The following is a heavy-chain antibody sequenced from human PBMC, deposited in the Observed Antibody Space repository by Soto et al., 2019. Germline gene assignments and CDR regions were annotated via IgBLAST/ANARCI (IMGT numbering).Heavy chain of an antibody. Sequence: GGSLRLSCAASRFTSGYHAMNWVRQAPGKGLEWVSTISSNGENTHYADSGKGRFIISSDNSSNTVALQMNSLRVEDTAIYYCVSWVSAHFDSWGRGTLVTDSS. CDR2: ISSNGENT. J-gene: IGHJ4*01. CDR3: VSWVSAHFDS. V-gene: IGHV3-23*01. D-gene: IGHD6-13*01. CDR1: RFTSGYHA.